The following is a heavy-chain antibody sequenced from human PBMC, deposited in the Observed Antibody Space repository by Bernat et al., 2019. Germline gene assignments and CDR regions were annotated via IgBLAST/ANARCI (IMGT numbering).Heavy chain of an antibody. Sequence: QLQLQESGPGLVKPSETLSLTCTVSAGSISSHNYFWGWIREPPGKGLEWIGSVYSSGSTYYNPSLKGRVTISVDTSKNQFSLKLTSVTAADTAVYYCARHGGSPDWFDPWGQGILVTVSS. J-gene: IGHJ5*02. V-gene: IGHV4-39*01. CDR2: VYSSGST. CDR1: AGSISSHNYF. CDR3: ARHGGSPDWFDP. D-gene: IGHD6-13*01.